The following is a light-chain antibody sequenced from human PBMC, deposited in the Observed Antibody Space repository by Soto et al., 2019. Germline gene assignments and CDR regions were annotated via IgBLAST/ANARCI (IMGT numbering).Light chain of an antibody. Sequence: SYELTQPTSVYVSPGQTASITCSGDKLGDKYACWYQQKPGQSPVLVIYQDSKRPSGIPERFSGSNSGNTATLTISGTQAMDEADYYCQAWDSSTVVFGGGTQLTVL. CDR2: QDS. J-gene: IGLJ2*01. CDR3: QAWDSSTVV. V-gene: IGLV3-1*01. CDR1: KLGDKY.